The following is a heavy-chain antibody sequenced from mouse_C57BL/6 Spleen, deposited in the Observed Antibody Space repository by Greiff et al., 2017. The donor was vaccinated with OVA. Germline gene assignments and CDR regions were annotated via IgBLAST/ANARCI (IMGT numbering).Heavy chain of an antibody. D-gene: IGHD1-1*01. CDR2: IDPSDSYT. CDR3: ARYGLYGSSYDYAMDY. V-gene: IGHV1-50*01. J-gene: IGHJ4*01. Sequence: QVQLQQPGAELVKPGASVKLSCKASGYTFTSYWMQWVKQRPGQGLEWIGEIDPSDSYTNYNQKFKGKATLTVDTSSSTAYMQLSSLTSEDSAVYYCARYGLYGSSYDYAMDYWGQGTSVTVSS. CDR1: GYTFTSYW.